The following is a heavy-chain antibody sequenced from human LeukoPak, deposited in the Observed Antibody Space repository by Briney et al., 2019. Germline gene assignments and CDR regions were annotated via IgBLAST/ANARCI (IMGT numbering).Heavy chain of an antibody. D-gene: IGHD3-22*01. Sequence: GSLRLSCAASGFTFSSYGMHWVRQAPGKGLEWVAVISYDGSNKYYADSVKGRFTISRDNSKNTLYLQMNSLRAEDTAVYYCARTRTYYYDSSGYSKPTFDYWGQGTLVTVSS. J-gene: IGHJ4*02. CDR2: ISYDGSNK. V-gene: IGHV3-30*03. CDR1: GFTFSSYG. CDR3: ARTRTYYYDSSGYSKPTFDY.